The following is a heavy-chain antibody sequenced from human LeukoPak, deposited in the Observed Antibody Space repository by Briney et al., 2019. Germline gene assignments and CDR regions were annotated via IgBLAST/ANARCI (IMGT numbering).Heavy chain of an antibody. J-gene: IGHJ6*03. D-gene: IGHD5-24*01. V-gene: IGHV4-34*01. CDR2: INHSGST. CDR1: GGSFSGYY. Sequence: NSSETLSLTCAVYGGSFSGYYWSWIRQPPGKGLEWIGEINHSGSTNYNPSLKSRVTISVDTSKNQFSLKLSSVTAADTAVYYCARQWRWLPRNKVYYYYYMDVWGKGTTVTISS. CDR3: ARQWRWLPRNKVYYYYYMDV.